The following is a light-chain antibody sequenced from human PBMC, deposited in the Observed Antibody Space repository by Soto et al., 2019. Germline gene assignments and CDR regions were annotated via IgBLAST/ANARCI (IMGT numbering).Light chain of an antibody. Sequence: DIQMTQSPSTLSASLGDRVTVTCRASQSISKWLAWYQQKPGKAPNLLIYDASSLESGVQSRFRGSGSGTEFTLSISSLQPDDFATYYCQQYNDYSPWTFGQGTKVEIK. CDR2: DAS. J-gene: IGKJ1*01. CDR3: QQYNDYSPWT. V-gene: IGKV1-5*01. CDR1: QSISKW.